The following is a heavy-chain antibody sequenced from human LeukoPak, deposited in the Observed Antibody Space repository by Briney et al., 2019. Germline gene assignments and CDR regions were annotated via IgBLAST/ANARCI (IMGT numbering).Heavy chain of an antibody. J-gene: IGHJ4*02. CDR2: IKQDGSEK. CDR1: GFTFSSYT. CDR3: ARVFGAGYSDY. V-gene: IGHV3-7*01. Sequence: GGSLRLSCAASGFTFSSYTMNWVRQAPGKGLEWVASIKQDGSEKYYVDSVKGRVTISRDNAKNSLYLQMNSLRAEDTAVYYCARVFGAGYSDYWGQGTLVTVSS. D-gene: IGHD4/OR15-4a*01.